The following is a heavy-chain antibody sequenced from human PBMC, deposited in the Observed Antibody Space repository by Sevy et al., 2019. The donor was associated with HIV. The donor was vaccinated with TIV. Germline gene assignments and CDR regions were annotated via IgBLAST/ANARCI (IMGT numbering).Heavy chain of an antibody. J-gene: IGHJ4*02. D-gene: IGHD3-22*01. CDR1: GFTFGSYG. CDR2: ISYDRSNI. CDR3: ARDNSGYYLFEY. Sequence: GGSLRLSCVASGFTFGSYGMHWVRQTPGKGLEWVALISYDRSNIYYGYSVKGRFTISRDNSKNTLYLEMKSLRPEDTAVYFCARDNSGYYLFEYWGQGTLVTVSS. V-gene: IGHV3-30*03.